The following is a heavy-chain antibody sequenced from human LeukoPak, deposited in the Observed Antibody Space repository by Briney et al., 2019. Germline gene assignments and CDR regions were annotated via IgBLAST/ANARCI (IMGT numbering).Heavy chain of an antibody. D-gene: IGHD1-14*01. CDR2: ISTSSSYI. J-gene: IGHJ4*02. Sequence: GGSLRLSCAASGFTFSTYSMNWVRQAPGKGLEWVSSISTSSSYIYYADSVKGRFTISRDNAKKSLYPQMNSLRAEDTAVYYCARGTLNIPGEHGAFDYWGQGTLVTVSS. V-gene: IGHV3-21*01. CDR1: GFTFSTYS. CDR3: ARGTLNIPGEHGAFDY.